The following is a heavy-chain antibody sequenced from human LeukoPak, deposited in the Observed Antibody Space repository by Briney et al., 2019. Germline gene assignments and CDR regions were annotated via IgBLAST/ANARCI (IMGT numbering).Heavy chain of an antibody. Sequence: PSETLSLTCSVSGYSISSGFYWGWIRQPPGKGLEWIGTIHRGGNTSYNPSLKSRVTISVDTSKNQISLHLSSVTGADTAIYYCAGVYIYGRSYFDYWCQGTLVTVSS. CDR1: GYSISSGFY. CDR3: AGVYIYGRSYFDY. V-gene: IGHV4-38-2*02. CDR2: IHRGGNT. J-gene: IGHJ4*02. D-gene: IGHD5-18*01.